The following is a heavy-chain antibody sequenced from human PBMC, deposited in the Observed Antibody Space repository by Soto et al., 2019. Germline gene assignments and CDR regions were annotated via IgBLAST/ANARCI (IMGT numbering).Heavy chain of an antibody. D-gene: IGHD7-27*01. CDR2: IFDSGTT. J-gene: IGHJ4*02. Sequence: SETPSLTCTVSGGSIGSGGYYWSWIRQPPGEGLEWIGHIFDSGTTYTNPSLRSQVAISLDTSKNHFSLTLSSVTAADTAVYYCARGPSGDKVHYWGQGALVTVSS. CDR3: ARGPSGDKVHY. CDR1: GGSIGSGGYY. V-gene: IGHV4-30-4*08.